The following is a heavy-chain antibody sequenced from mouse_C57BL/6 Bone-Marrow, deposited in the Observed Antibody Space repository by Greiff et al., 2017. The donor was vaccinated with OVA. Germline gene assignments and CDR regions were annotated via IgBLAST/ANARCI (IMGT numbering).Heavy chain of an antibody. J-gene: IGHJ2*01. V-gene: IGHV14-4*01. Sequence: EVQLQQSGAELVRPGASVKLSCTASGFNIKDDYMHWVKQRPEQGLEWIGWIDPENGDTEYASKFQGKATITADTSSNTAYLQLSILTSEDTAVYYCTTDLFDYWGQGTTLTVSS. CDR1: GFNIKDDY. CDR2: IDPENGDT. CDR3: TTDLFDY.